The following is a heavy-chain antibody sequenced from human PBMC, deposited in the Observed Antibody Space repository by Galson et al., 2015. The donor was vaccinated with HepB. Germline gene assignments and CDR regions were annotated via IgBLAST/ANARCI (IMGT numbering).Heavy chain of an antibody. Sequence: SLRLSCAASGFTFSDYNMNWVRQAPGRGLEWVSHIGSSSGYMFYADSVKGRFTISRDNTDNSLYLEMNSLRAEDTAVYYCARTYYSGSYFLPPNYWGQGTLVTVSS. V-gene: IGHV3-21*06. D-gene: IGHD1-26*01. CDR1: GFTFSDYN. CDR3: ARTYYSGSYFLPPNY. CDR2: IGSSSGYM. J-gene: IGHJ4*02.